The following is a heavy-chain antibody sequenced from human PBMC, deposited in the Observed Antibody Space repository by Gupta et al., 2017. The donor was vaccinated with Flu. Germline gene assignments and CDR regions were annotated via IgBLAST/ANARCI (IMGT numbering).Heavy chain of an antibody. D-gene: IGHD6-13*01. CDR3: ARGAQSSSWPSNKKNNWFDP. J-gene: IGHJ5*02. CDR2: INHSGST. V-gene: IGHV4-34*01. CDR1: GGSFSGYY. Sequence: QVQLQQWGAGLLKPSETLSLTCAVYGGSFSGYYWSWIRQPPGKGLGWIGEINHSGSTNYTPSLKSRVTISVDTSKNQFSLKLSSVTAADTAVYYCARGAQSSSWPSNKKNNWFDPWGQGTLVTVSS.